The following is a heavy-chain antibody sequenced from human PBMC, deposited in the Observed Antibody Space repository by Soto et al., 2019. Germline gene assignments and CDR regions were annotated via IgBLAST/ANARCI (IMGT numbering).Heavy chain of an antibody. Sequence: QVQLVESGGGVVQPGTSLRLSCVVSGLTFRDSGMHWVRQAPGKGLEWVAVISFDGSERHYRDSVKGRFSISRDNSKNTLSLQMNSLRAEDTAVYYCAKGLGSGSYAASDSWGQGTLVTVSS. CDR1: GLTFRDSG. CDR2: ISFDGSER. V-gene: IGHV3-30*18. J-gene: IGHJ5*01. CDR3: AKGLGSGSYAASDS. D-gene: IGHD1-26*01.